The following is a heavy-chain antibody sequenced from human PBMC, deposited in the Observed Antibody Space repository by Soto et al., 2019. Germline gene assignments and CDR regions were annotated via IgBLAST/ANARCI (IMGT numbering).Heavy chain of an antibody. CDR1: GFTFSSYA. CDR2: ISYDGSNK. J-gene: IGHJ4*02. Sequence: QVQLVESGGGVVQPGRSLRLSCAASGFTFSSYAMHWVRQAPGKGLEWVAVISYDGSNKYYADSVKGRFTISRDNSKNTLYLQMNSLRAEDTAVYYCASAGAGGIQQQLVRVEVSYFDYWGQGTLVTVSS. D-gene: IGHD6-13*01. CDR3: ASAGAGGIQQQLVRVEVSYFDY. V-gene: IGHV3-30-3*01.